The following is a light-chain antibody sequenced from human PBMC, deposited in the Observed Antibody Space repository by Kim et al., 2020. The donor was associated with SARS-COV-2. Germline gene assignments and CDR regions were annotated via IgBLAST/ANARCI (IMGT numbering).Light chain of an antibody. CDR3: QQRSNWPPMYT. CDR1: QSVSSY. V-gene: IGKV3-11*01. J-gene: IGKJ2*01. CDR2: DAS. Sequence: SPGERATRSCRASQSVSSYLAWYQQKPGQAPRLLIYDASNRATGIPARFSGSGSGTDFTLTISSLEPEDFAVYYCQQRSNWPPMYTFGQGTNLEI.